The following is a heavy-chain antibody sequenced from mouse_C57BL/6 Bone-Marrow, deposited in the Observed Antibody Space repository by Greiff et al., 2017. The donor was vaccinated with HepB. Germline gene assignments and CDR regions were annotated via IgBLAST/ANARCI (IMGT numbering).Heavy chain of an antibody. CDR3: ARGATVVEGNYYAMDY. CDR2: INPSSGYT. Sequence: QVQLKQSGAELAKPGASVKLSCKASGYTFTSYWMHWVNQRPGQGLEWIGYINPSSGYTKYNQKFKDKATLTADKSSSTAYMQLSSLTYEDSAVYYCARGATVVEGNYYAMDYWGQGTSVTVSS. CDR1: GYTFTSYW. J-gene: IGHJ4*01. D-gene: IGHD1-1*01. V-gene: IGHV1-7*01.